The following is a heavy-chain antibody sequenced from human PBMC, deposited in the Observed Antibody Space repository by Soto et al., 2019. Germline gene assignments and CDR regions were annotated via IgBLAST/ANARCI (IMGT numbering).Heavy chain of an antibody. J-gene: IGHJ5*01. CDR1: GGSIGSGDYY. CDR2: IYYSGDT. CDR3: AREVSPNSRGWYTVRVRWFDS. V-gene: IGHV4-31*03. D-gene: IGHD6-19*01. Sequence: QVQLQESGPGLVKPSQTLSITCTVSGGSIGSGDYYWSWIRQHPGKGLEWIGYIYYSGDTYYNPSQQSRVTISVDTPKNQYSLKLTSVTAADTAVYYCAREVSPNSRGWYTVRVRWFDSWGQGTLVTVSS.